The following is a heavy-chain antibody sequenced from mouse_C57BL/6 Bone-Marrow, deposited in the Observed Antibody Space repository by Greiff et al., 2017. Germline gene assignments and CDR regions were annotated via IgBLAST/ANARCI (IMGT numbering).Heavy chain of an antibody. CDR1: GYSFTGYK. V-gene: IGHV1-39*01. Sequence: VQLQQSGPELVKPGASVKISCKASGYSFTGYKMNWVKQSRGKSLEWIGVINPSYGTTSYNEKFKGKATLTADKSSSTAYMQLSSLTSEDSAVYYCARGWDYDYAVDYWGRGTGATVS. CDR3: ARGWDYDYAVDY. CDR2: INPSYGTT. D-gene: IGHD2-4*01. J-gene: IGHJ4*01.